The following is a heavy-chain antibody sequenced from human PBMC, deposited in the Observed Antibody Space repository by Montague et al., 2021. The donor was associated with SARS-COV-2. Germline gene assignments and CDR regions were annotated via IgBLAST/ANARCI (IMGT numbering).Heavy chain of an antibody. CDR1: GGTISSYY. Sequence: SETLSLTCTVSGGTISSYYYSWIRQPPGKALEWIGYISYIGSTNXNPFLKSRVTVSIDTSKNQFSLKLSSVTAADTAVYYCARGRRRYNWRDETSYYYGMDVWGQGTTVTVSS. D-gene: IGHD1-20*01. J-gene: IGHJ6*02. CDR2: ISYIGST. V-gene: IGHV4-59*12. CDR3: ARGRRRYNWRDETSYYYGMDV.